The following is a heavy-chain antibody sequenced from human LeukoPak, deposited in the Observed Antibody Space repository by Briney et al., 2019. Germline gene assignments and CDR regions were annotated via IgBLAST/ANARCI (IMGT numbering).Heavy chain of an antibody. D-gene: IGHD6-13*01. CDR1: GFSLSTKG. CDR2: TWYDGKKN. V-gene: IGHV3-33*01. Sequence: PGGSLRLSCVASGFSLSTKGMHWVRQAPGKGLEWVAVTWYDGKKNDYGDSVKGRFTISRDNSKNTLFLQMNSLRAEDTAVYYCARLGAAADLDSFYGMDVWGHGTTVTVSS. J-gene: IGHJ6*02. CDR3: ARLGAAADLDSFYGMDV.